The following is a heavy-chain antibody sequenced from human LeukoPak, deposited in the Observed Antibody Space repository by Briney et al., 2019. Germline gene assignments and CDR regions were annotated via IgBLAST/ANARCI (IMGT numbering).Heavy chain of an antibody. CDR1: GCTISSYY. V-gene: IGHV4-4*07. CDR3: ARDKRVAVAGTYIYYYYMDV. J-gene: IGHJ6*03. Sequence: SETLSLTCTASGCTISSYYLHWIRQPAGKGLEWIGRIYISGSGSTNYNPSLKSRVTMSVDTSKNQFSLKLSSVTAADTAVYYYARDKRVAVAGTYIYYYYMDVWGNGTTVTISS. D-gene: IGHD6-19*01. CDR2: IYISGSGST.